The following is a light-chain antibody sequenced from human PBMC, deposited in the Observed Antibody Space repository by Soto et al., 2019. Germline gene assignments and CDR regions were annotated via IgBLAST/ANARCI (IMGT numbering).Light chain of an antibody. J-gene: IGKJ1*01. V-gene: IGKV3D-20*02. CDR1: QSVSNNY. Sequence: EIVLTQSPGTLSLSPGERATLSCSASQSVSNNYLAWYQQKPGQAPRLLIYGASTRATGIPARFSGSGSGTDFTLTISRLEPEDFAVYYCQQRSNWPPTFGQGTKVDIK. CDR3: QQRSNWPPT. CDR2: GAS.